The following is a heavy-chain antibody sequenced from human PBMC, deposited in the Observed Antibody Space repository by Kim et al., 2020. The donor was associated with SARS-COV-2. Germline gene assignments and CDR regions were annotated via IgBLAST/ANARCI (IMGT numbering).Heavy chain of an antibody. Sequence: GGSLRLSCAASGFTFSDYWMSWVRQAPGKGLEWVANIKQDGREKNYVDSVKGRFTISRDNAKNSLSLQMNSLRVEDTAVYYCARGLYPSPEDNWLETWG. V-gene: IGHV3-7*03. D-gene: IGHD2-2*02. CDR3: ARGLYPSPEDNWLET. J-gene: IGHJ5*01. CDR1: GFTFSDYW. CDR2: IKQDGREK.